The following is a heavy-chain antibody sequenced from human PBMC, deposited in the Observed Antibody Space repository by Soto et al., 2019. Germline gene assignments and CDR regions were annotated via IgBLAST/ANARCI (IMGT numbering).Heavy chain of an antibody. CDR3: ARGRAYYYDSSGLNY. CDR1: GGSFSGYY. J-gene: IGHJ4*02. V-gene: IGHV4-34*01. CDR2: INHSGST. D-gene: IGHD3-22*01. Sequence: SETLSLTCAVYGGSFSGYYWNWIRQPPGKGLEWIGEINHSGSTNYNPSLKSRITISIDMSKKQFSLKLTSVTAADTAVYYCARGRAYYYDSSGLNYWGQGTLVTVSS.